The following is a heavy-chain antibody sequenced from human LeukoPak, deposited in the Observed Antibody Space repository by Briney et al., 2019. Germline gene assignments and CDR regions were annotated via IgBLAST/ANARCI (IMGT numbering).Heavy chain of an antibody. V-gene: IGHV3-7*03. CDR3: ASSGSGSKNTYYYYGMDV. CDR1: GFTFSSYW. CDR2: IKQDGSEK. D-gene: IGHD3-10*01. Sequence: GGSLRLSCAASGFTFSSYWMSWVRQAPGKGLEWVANIKQDGSEKYYVDSVKGRFTISRDNAKNSLYLQMNSLRAEDTAGYYCASSGSGSKNTYYYYGMDVWGKGTTVTVSS. J-gene: IGHJ6*04.